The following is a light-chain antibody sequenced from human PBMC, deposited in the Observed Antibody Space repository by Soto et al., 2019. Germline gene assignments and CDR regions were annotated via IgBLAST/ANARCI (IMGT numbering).Light chain of an antibody. CDR2: KAY. Sequence: DIRITQSPSTLSGSVGDRVTITCRASQTISSWLAWYQQKPGKAPKLLIYKAYTLQSGVPSRFSGSGSGTDFTLTISSLQPEDFATYYCQQLSRTFGGGTKVDIK. V-gene: IGKV1-5*03. J-gene: IGKJ4*01. CDR1: QTISSW. CDR3: QQLSRT.